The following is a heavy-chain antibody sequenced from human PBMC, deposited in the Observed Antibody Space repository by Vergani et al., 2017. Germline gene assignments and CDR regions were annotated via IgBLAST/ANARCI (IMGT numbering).Heavy chain of an antibody. Sequence: QLQLQESGSGLVKPSQTLSLTCAVSGGSISSGGYSWSWIRQPPGKGLEWIGRIYTSRSTNYNPSLKSRVTISVDTSKNQFSLKLSSVTAADTAVYYCAREDPGNYYYGMDVWGQGP. CDR2: IYTSRST. CDR3: AREDPGNYYYGMDV. CDR1: GGSISSGGYS. V-gene: IGHV4-61*02. J-gene: IGHJ6*02.